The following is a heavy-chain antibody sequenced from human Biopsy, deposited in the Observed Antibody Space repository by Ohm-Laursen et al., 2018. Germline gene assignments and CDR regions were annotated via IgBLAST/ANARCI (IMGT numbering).Heavy chain of an antibody. J-gene: IGHJ4*02. CDR3: AADINVWNVNY. Sequence: ASVKVSCRISGYAVTEFSMHWVRQAPGKGLEWMGGFAPENGKTIYAQKFQGRVTMTEDTSTDTAYMELSSLRSEDTAVYYCAADINVWNVNYWGQGTQVTVSS. CDR1: GYAVTEFS. CDR2: FAPENGKT. V-gene: IGHV1-24*01. D-gene: IGHD1-1*01.